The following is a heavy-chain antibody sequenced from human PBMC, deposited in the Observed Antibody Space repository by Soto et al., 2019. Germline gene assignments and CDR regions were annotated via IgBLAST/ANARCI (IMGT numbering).Heavy chain of an antibody. D-gene: IGHD2-21*02. CDR3: ARDRSGDRFVEYFQH. Sequence: EVQLVESGGGRVNPGGSLRLSCVASGFPFSTYSMTWVRQAPGKGLEWVSSISNRGTYIYYADSVRGRVTMSIYNAEKSLSLQMNSLTVEYTAVYYCARDRSGDRFVEYFQHWGQGTLVSVSS. CDR2: ISNRGTYI. J-gene: IGHJ1*01. CDR1: GFPFSTYS. V-gene: IGHV3-21*02.